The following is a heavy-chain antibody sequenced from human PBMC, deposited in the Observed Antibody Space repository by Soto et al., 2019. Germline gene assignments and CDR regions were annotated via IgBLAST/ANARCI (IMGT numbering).Heavy chain of an antibody. CDR3: ARDPVGGNWFDP. Sequence: ASVKVSCKASGYTFTSYDINWVRQATGQGLEWMGWMNPNSGNTGYAQKLQGRVTMTTDTSTSTAYMELRSLRSDDTAVYYCARDPVGGNWFDPWGQGTLVTVSS. CDR2: MNPNSGNT. J-gene: IGHJ5*02. CDR1: GYTFTSYD. D-gene: IGHD1-26*01. V-gene: IGHV1-8*01.